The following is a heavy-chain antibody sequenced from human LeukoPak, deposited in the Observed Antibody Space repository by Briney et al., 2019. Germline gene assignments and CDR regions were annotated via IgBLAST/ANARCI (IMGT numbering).Heavy chain of an antibody. V-gene: IGHV3-7*01. D-gene: IGHD2-8*01. CDR1: GFTFSRYW. J-gene: IGHJ4*02. CDR2: IKEDGSEK. Sequence: GGSLRLSCAASGFTFSRYWVSWVRQAPGKGLEWVANIKEDGSEKYYVDSVKGRFTISRDNAKNSLFLQMNSLRGEDTAVYYCARVSCTNGVCYGFDYWGQGTLVTVSS. CDR3: ARVSCTNGVCYGFDY.